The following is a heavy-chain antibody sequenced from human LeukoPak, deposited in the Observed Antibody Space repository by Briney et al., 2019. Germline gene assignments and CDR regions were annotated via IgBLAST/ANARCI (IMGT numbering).Heavy chain of an antibody. CDR2: ISYDGSNK. V-gene: IGHV3-30-3*01. J-gene: IGHJ4*02. D-gene: IGHD2-15*01. CDR3: AKDWYCSGGSCYEADY. Sequence: GGSLRLSCAASGFTFSSYAMHWVRQAPGKGLEWVAVISYDGSNKYYADSVKGRFTISRDNSKNTLYLQMNSLRAEDTAVYYCAKDWYCSGGSCYEADYWGQGTLVTVSS. CDR1: GFTFSSYA.